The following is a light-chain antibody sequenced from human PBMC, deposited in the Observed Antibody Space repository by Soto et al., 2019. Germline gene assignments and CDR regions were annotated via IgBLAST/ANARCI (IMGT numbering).Light chain of an antibody. CDR2: EGN. J-gene: IGLJ1*01. CDR1: SRDVGGYNL. Sequence: QSALTQPASVSGSPGQSITISCTGGSRDVGGYNLVSWYQQHPGKVPKLIIYEGNQRPSGVSNRFSGSKSGNTASLTISGLQAADEADYYCSLYTSENTYVFGTGTKVTVL. V-gene: IGLV2-14*02. CDR3: SLYTSENTYV.